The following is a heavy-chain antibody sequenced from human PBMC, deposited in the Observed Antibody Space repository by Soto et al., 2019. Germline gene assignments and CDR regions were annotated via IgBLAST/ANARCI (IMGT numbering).Heavy chain of an antibody. CDR1: GASFSKYP. J-gene: IGHJ6*02. D-gene: IGHD2-15*01. V-gene: IGHV1-69*01. CDR2: RIPAFPTP. CDR3: AREGGYCRENKCYSFLGYYYGIDV. Sequence: QVQLVQSGAEVKKPGSSVKVSCRASGASFSKYPFSWLRQARGQGLEWIGGRIPAFPTPHYSQKFQGRVTITADEATNTVYMELRSLRYEDTAVYYCAREGGYCRENKCYSFLGYYYGIDVWGQGTAVTVSS.